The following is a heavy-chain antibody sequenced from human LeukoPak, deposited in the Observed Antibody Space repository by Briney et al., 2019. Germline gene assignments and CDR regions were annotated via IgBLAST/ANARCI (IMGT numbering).Heavy chain of an antibody. D-gene: IGHD3-10*02. Sequence: TSETLSLTCAVYGGSFSRYYWNWLRQPPGKGLEWIGEINHSGSTNYNPSLKSRVTISVDTSKNQFSLKVNSVIAADTAVYYCARGDVDPYVFDIWGQGTMVTVSS. CDR1: GGSFSRYY. CDR2: INHSGST. CDR3: ARGDVDPYVFDI. J-gene: IGHJ3*02. V-gene: IGHV4-34*01.